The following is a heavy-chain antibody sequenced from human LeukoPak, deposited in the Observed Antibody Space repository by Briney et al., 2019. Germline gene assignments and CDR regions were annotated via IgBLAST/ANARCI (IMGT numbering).Heavy chain of an antibody. Sequence: GGSLRLSCAASGFTFSSYAMHWVRQAPGKGLEWVAVIPYDGSNKYYADSVKGRFTISRDNSKNTLYLQMNSLRAEDTAVYYCARDISIFGVAPPVDYWGQGTLVTVSS. CDR3: ARDISIFGVAPPVDY. CDR2: IPYDGSNK. V-gene: IGHV3-30-3*01. D-gene: IGHD3-3*01. J-gene: IGHJ4*02. CDR1: GFTFSSYA.